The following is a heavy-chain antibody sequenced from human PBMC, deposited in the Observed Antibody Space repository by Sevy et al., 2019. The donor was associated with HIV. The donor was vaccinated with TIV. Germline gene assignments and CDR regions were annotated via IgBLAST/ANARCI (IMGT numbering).Heavy chain of an antibody. V-gene: IGHV3-23*01. Sequence: GGSLRLSCAASGFTFSSYAMSWVRQAPGKGLEWVSAISGSGGSTYYADSVKGRFTISRENSKNTLYLQMNSLRAEDTAVYYCAKAVRPLSSELQDWGQGTLVTVSS. CDR1: GFTFSSYA. J-gene: IGHJ4*02. D-gene: IGHD1-7*01. CDR2: ISGSGGST. CDR3: AKAVRPLSSELQD.